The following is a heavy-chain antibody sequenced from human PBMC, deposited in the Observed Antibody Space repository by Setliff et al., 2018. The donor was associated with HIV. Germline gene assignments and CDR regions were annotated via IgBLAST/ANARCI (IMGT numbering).Heavy chain of an antibody. Sequence: SVKVSCKASGGTLSSYAVSWVRQAPGQGLEWMGGIIPILDVTTSAQKFQGRVTMSRDTSTSTVYMELSSLRSEDTAVYYCARDDGGYNYAEAFDVWGQGTMVTVSS. J-gene: IGHJ3*01. V-gene: IGHV1-69*10. CDR3: ARDDGGYNYAEAFDV. D-gene: IGHD3-16*01. CDR1: GGTLSSYA. CDR2: IIPILDVT.